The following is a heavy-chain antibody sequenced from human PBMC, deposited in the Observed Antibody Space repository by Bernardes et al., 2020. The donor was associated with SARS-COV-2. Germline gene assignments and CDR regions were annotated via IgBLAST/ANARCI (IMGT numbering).Heavy chain of an antibody. CDR3: AKGGHNYDFWSGYLNWFDP. J-gene: IGHJ5*02. CDR2: ISGSGGST. Sequence: GSLRLSCAASGFTFSSYAMSWVRQAPGKGLVWVSAISGSGGSTYYADSVKGRFTISRDNSKNTLYLQMNSLRAEDTAVYYCAKGGHNYDFWSGYLNWFDPWGQGTLVTVSS. CDR1: GFTFSSYA. V-gene: IGHV3-23*01. D-gene: IGHD3-3*01.